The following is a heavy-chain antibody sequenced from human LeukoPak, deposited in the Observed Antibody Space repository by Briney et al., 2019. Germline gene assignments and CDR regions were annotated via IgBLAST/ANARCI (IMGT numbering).Heavy chain of an antibody. J-gene: IGHJ4*02. Sequence: ASVKVSFKSSVYTFTPYYIHWVRQAPGQGGEGVGLINPDTGGAKYAQKFQGRVTMTRDTSISTAYMELSRLTSDDTAVYFCARGEELWFDYWGQGTLVTVSS. D-gene: IGHD5-18*01. V-gene: IGHV1-2*02. CDR2: INPDTGGA. CDR3: ARGEELWFDY. CDR1: VYTFTPYY.